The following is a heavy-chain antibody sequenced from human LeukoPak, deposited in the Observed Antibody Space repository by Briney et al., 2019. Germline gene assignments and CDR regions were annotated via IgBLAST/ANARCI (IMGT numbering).Heavy chain of an antibody. J-gene: IGHJ4*02. CDR3: ARESTTNDYAISSPDY. D-gene: IGHD4-17*01. V-gene: IGHV1-2*02. Sequence: ASVKVSCKASGYTFTGYYMHWVRQAPGQGLEWMGWINPNSGGTNYAQKFQGRVTMTRDTSISTAYMELSRLRSDDTAVYYCARESTTNDYAISSPDYWGQGTLVTVSS. CDR2: INPNSGGT. CDR1: GYTFTGYY.